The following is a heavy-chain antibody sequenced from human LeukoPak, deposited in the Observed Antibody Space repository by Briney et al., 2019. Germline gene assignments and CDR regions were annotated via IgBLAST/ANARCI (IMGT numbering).Heavy chain of an antibody. Sequence: NPSETLSLTCTVSGGSISSSSYYWGWIRQPPGKGLEWIGSIYYSGSTYYNPSLKSRVTISVDTSKNQFSLKLSSVTAADTAVYYCARMYYDILTGHYGWFDPWGQGTLVTVSS. CDR2: IYYSGST. J-gene: IGHJ5*02. CDR1: GGSISSSSYY. CDR3: ARMYYDILTGHYGWFDP. D-gene: IGHD3-9*01. V-gene: IGHV4-39*07.